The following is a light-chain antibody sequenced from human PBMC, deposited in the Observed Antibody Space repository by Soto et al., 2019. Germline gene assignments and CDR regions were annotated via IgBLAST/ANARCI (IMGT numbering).Light chain of an antibody. Sequence: QSALTQPASVAGSPGQSITISCTGTSSDVGSYNLVSWYQQHTGKAPKLMIYEVSKRPSGVSNRFSGSKSGNTASLTISGLQAEDEADYCCCSYAGSSTHVVFGGGTQLTGL. CDR1: SSDVGSYNL. CDR2: EVS. J-gene: IGLJ2*01. CDR3: CSYAGSSTHVV. V-gene: IGLV2-23*02.